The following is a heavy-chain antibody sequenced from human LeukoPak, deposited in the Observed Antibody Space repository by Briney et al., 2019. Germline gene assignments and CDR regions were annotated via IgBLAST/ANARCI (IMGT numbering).Heavy chain of an antibody. CDR3: ARLPQPSAILTAYANSFDY. CDR2: ISHSGST. D-gene: IGHD3-9*01. CDR1: GGSFSGYY. Sequence: SETLSLTCAVYGGSFSGYYWSWIRQPPGKGLEWIGEISHSGSTYYNPSLNSRVTISVDTSKNQFSLKLSSVTAADTAVYYCARLPQPSAILTAYANSFDYWGQGSLVTVSS. J-gene: IGHJ4*02. V-gene: IGHV4-34*01.